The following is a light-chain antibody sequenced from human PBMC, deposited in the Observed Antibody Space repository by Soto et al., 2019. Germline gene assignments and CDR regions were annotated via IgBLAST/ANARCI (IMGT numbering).Light chain of an antibody. Sequence: EIVLTQSPGTLSLSPGERATLSCRASQSVSSSYLAWYQQKPGQAPRLLIYGASSRATGIPDRFSGSVSGTDFTLTISRLEPEDFAVYYCQQSGSSRTFGQGTKVEIK. J-gene: IGKJ1*01. CDR1: QSVSSSY. CDR2: GAS. CDR3: QQSGSSRT. V-gene: IGKV3-20*01.